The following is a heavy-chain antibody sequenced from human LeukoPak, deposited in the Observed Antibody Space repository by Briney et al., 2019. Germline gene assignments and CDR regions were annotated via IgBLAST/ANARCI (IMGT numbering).Heavy chain of an antibody. Sequence: GESLKISCKGSGYSFTSYWIGWVRQMPGKGLEWMGIIYPGDSDTRYSPSFQGQVTISADKSISTAYLQWSSLKASDTAMYYCARGVPHYDILTGYFGYWGQGTLVTVSS. CDR2: IYPGDSDT. CDR1: GYSFTSYW. D-gene: IGHD3-9*01. V-gene: IGHV5-51*01. CDR3: ARGVPHYDILTGYFGY. J-gene: IGHJ4*02.